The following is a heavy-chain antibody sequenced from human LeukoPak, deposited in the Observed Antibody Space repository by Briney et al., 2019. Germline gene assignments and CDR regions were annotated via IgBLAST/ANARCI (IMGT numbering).Heavy chain of an antibody. CDR3: AKSPGSSGYYPLYLDY. CDR2: ISYDGSNK. V-gene: IGHV3-30-3*02. J-gene: IGHJ4*02. CDR1: GFTFSSYA. Sequence: GGSLRLSCAASGFTFSSYAMHWVRQAPGKGLEWVAVISYDGSNKYYADSVKGRFTISRDNSKNTLYLQMNSLRAEDTAVYYCAKSPGSSGYYPLYLDYWGQGTLVTVSS. D-gene: IGHD3-22*01.